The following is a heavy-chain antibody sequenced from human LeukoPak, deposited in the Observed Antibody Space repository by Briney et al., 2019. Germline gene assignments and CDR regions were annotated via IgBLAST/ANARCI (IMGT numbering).Heavy chain of an antibody. CDR1: GFTFSDYN. Sequence: GETLSLSCTASGFTFSDYNMNWVRQAPGKGLEWVSYIFGSSGSTIYYAHSGQVRFTISRYDDKNSLYLQMNSLRAKDTAFYYSARVFQEAVVLHTGTAYYYGIDVWGQGTTVTVSS. J-gene: IGHJ6*02. D-gene: IGHD2-15*01. V-gene: IGHV3-48*01. CDR3: ARVFQEAVVLHTGTAYYYGIDV. CDR2: IFGSSGSTI.